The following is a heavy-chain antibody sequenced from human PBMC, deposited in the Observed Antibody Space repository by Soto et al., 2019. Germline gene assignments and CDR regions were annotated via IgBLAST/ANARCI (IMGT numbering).Heavy chain of an antibody. CDR1: GGSISSYY. V-gene: IGHV4-59*01. CDR3: ARYYSHELDN. CDR2: IYYSGST. D-gene: IGHD3-10*01. Sequence: PSVTLSLTCTVSGGSISSYYWRWIRQPPGKGLEWIGYIYYSGSTNYNPSLKSRFTISVGTSKNKFFLKLSSVTAAYTAVYYYARYYSHELDNWGQGTMVTVSS. J-gene: IGHJ3*02.